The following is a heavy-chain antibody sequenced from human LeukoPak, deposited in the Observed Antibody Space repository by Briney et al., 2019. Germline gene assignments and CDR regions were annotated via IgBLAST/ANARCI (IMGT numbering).Heavy chain of an antibody. D-gene: IGHD3-3*01. CDR1: GGTFSSYA. CDR3: ARGVWSGYYTYQYYFDY. CDR2: IIPIFGTA. J-gene: IGHJ4*02. Sequence: SVTVSCKASGGTFSSYAISWVRQAPGQGLEWMGGIIPIFGTANYAQKFQGRVTITADESTSTAYMELSSLRSEDTAVYYCARGVWSGYYTYQYYFDYWGQGTLVTVSS. V-gene: IGHV1-69*13.